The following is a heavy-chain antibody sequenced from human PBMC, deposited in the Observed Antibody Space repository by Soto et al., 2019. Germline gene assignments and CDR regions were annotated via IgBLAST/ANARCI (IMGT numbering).Heavy chain of an antibody. D-gene: IGHD3-10*01. CDR1: GGSISSGGYY. J-gene: IGHJ5*02. CDR2: IYYSGST. CDR3: ARLPRPYGSGRGGWFDP. V-gene: IGHV4-31*03. Sequence: QVQLQESGPGLVKPSQTLSLTCTVSGGSISSGGYYWSWIRQHPGKGLEWIGYIYYSGSTYYNPSLKSRFTISVDTSKNQFSLKLSSVTAADTAVYYCARLPRPYGSGRGGWFDPWGQGTLVTVSS.